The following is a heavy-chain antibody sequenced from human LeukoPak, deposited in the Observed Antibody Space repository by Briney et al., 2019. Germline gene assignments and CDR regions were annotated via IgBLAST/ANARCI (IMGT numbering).Heavy chain of an antibody. D-gene: IGHD3-16*02. CDR1: GGSFSGYY. CDR3: ARGHNYYDYVWGSYRRDYYFDY. V-gene: IGHV4-34*01. J-gene: IGHJ4*02. Sequence: PSETLSLTCAVYGGSFSGYYWSWIRQPPGKGLEWIGEINHSGSTNYNPSLKSRVTISVDTSKNQFSLKLSSVTAADTAVYYCARGHNYYDYVWGSYRRDYYFDYWGQGTLITVSS. CDR2: INHSGST.